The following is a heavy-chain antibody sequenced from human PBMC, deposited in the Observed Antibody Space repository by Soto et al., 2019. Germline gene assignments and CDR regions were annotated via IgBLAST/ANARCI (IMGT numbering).Heavy chain of an antibody. J-gene: IGHJ6*03. Sequence: GGSLRLSCAASGFTFSSYWMHWVRQAPGKGLVWVSRINSDGSSTSYADSVKGRFTISRDNAKNTLYLQMNSLRAEDTAVYYCARGGDFWSGYEYYYYMDVWGKGTTVTVSS. CDR3: ARGGDFWSGYEYYYYMDV. D-gene: IGHD3-3*01. CDR1: GFTFSSYW. CDR2: INSDGSST. V-gene: IGHV3-74*01.